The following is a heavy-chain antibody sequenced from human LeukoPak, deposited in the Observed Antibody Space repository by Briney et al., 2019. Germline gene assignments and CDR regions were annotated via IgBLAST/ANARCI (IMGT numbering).Heavy chain of an antibody. CDR2: IYYSGST. CDR3: ARRNLRSPDSSGYYQVFAFDI. CDR1: GGSISSSSYY. D-gene: IGHD3-22*01. J-gene: IGHJ3*02. Sequence: SETLSLTCTVSGGSISSSSYYWGWLPQPPGTGLEWIGSIYYSGSTYYNPSLKSRVTISVDTSKNQFSLKLSSVTAADTAVYYCARRNLRSPDSSGYYQVFAFDIWGQGTMVTVSS. V-gene: IGHV4-39*01.